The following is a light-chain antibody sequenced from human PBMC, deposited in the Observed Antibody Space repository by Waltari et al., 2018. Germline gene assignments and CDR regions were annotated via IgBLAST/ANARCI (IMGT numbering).Light chain of an antibody. CDR1: TSDIGNHDY. V-gene: IGLV2-14*01. CDR2: EGT. CDR3: SSYTGGSTLLV. Sequence: QSALTQPASVSGSPGQSIPISCTGTTSDIGNHDYVSWYQQHPGKAPKLLIYEGTNRPSGVSTRFSGSKSSSTASLTISGLQADDEAHYYCSSYTGGSTLLVFGGGTDLTVL. J-gene: IGLJ2*01.